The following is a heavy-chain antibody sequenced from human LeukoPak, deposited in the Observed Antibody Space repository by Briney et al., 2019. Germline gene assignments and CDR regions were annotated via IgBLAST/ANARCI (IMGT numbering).Heavy chain of an antibody. CDR3: AELGITMIGGV. CDR1: GFTVSSNE. D-gene: IGHD3-10*02. J-gene: IGHJ6*04. CDR2: ISGGST. V-gene: IGHV3-38-3*01. Sequence: GGSLRLSCAASGFTVSSNEMSWVRQAPGKGLEWVSSISGGSTYYADSRKGRFTISRDNSKNTLYLQMNSLRAEDTAVYYCAELGITMIGGVWGKGTTVTISS.